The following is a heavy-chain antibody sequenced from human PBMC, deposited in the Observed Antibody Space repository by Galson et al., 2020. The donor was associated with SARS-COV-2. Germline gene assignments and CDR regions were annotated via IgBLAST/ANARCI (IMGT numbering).Heavy chain of an antibody. CDR2: ITTSGTST. Sequence: TGGSLRLSCAASGFTFSSYAMSWVRQAPGRGLEWVPTITTSGTSTYYADSVKDRFTISRDNSKNTLYLQMNSLRAEDTDVYYCAKGRLPGAVKWFDPWGQGTLVTVSS. CDR1: GFTFSSYA. J-gene: IGHJ5*02. V-gene: IGHV3-23*01. CDR3: AKGRLPGAVKWFDP. D-gene: IGHD2-2*01.